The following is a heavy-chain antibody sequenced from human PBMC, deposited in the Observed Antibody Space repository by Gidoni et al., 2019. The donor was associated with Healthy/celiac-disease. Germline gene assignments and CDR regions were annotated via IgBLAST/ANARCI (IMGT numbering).Heavy chain of an antibody. CDR2: ISSSSSYI. CDR1: AFTFSSYS. CDR3: ARDRSSGYEIDY. Sequence: EVQLVESGGGLVKPGGSLRLSCAASAFTFSSYSMNWVRQAPGKGLEWVSSISSSSSYIYYADSVKGRFTISRDNAKNSLYLQMNSLRAEDTAVYYCARDRSSGYEIDYWGQGTLVTVSS. J-gene: IGHJ4*02. D-gene: IGHD5-12*01. V-gene: IGHV3-21*01.